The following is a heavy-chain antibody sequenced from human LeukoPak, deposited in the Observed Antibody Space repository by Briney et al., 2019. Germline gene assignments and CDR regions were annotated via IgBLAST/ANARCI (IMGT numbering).Heavy chain of an antibody. J-gene: IGHJ4*02. D-gene: IGHD3-22*01. CDR1: GGSVSAYY. Sequence: SETLSLTCAVYGGSVSAYYWNWIRQPPGKGLEWIGEIDHSGSTNYNPSLKSRLTISVDTSKNQFSLKLSSVTAADMAVYYCARGGTYYYDSSGYQPFDYWGQGTLVTVSS. CDR3: ARGGTYYYDSSGYQPFDY. CDR2: IDHSGST. V-gene: IGHV4-34*01.